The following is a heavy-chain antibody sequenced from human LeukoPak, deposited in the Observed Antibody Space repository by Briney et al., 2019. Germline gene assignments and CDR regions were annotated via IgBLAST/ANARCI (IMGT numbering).Heavy chain of an antibody. V-gene: IGHV3-23*01. D-gene: IGHD4-17*01. CDR3: GKDPNGDYVGAFDF. J-gene: IGHJ3*01. CDR1: GFTFGFYA. Sequence: GGSLRLSCAASGFTFGFYAMSWVRQAPGKGLEWVSTISDSGDNTYYADSVKGRCTISRDNSRNTVYLQMNSLRAEDTALYFCGKDPNGDYVGAFDFWGPGTMVTVSS. CDR2: ISDSGDNT.